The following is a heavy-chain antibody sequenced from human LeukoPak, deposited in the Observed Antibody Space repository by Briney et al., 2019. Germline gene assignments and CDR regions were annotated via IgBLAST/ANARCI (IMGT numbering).Heavy chain of an antibody. V-gene: IGHV3-23*01. CDR1: GFTFSSYA. D-gene: IGHD3-10*01. J-gene: IGHJ4*02. CDR2: ISGSGGST. Sequence: PGGSLRLSCAASGFTFSSYAMSWVRQAPGKGLEWVSAISGSGGSTYYADSVKGRFTISRDNSKNTPYLQMSSLRAEDTAVYYCAKTTMVRGVIINYFDYWGQGTLVTVSS. CDR3: AKTTMVRGVIINYFDY.